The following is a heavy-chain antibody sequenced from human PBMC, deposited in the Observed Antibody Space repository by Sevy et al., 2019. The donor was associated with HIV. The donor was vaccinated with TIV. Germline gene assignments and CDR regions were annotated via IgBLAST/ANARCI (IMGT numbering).Heavy chain of an antibody. J-gene: IGHJ4*02. D-gene: IGHD2-8*02. V-gene: IGHV5-51*01. CDR3: TRPRGVLAEGLLYFDY. CDR2: IYPGDSHT. CDR1: GYSFTNSW. Sequence: GESLKISCKGSGYSFTNSWIGWVRQMPGKGLEWMGIIYPGDSHTRYSPSFQGQVTISVEKSISTAYLQWSSLKASDTAMFYCTRPRGVLAEGLLYFDYWGQGTLVTVSS.